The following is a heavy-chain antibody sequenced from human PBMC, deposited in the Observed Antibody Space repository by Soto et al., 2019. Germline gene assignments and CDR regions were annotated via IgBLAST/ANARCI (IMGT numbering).Heavy chain of an antibody. CDR3: ARGRVTMVRGVLNWFDP. D-gene: IGHD3-10*01. V-gene: IGHV6-1*01. J-gene: IGHJ5*02. CDR2: TYYRSKWYN. CDR1: GDSVSSNSAA. Sequence: PSQTLSLTCAISGDSVSSNSAAWNWIRQSPSRGLEWLGRTYYRSKWYNDYAVSVESRITINPDTSKNQFSLQLNSVTPEDTAVYYCARGRVTMVRGVLNWFDPWRQGTLVTVSS.